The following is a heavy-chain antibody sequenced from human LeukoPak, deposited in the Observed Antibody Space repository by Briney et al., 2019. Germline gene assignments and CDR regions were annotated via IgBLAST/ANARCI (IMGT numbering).Heavy chain of an antibody. CDR3: ARAVTAKVTSESDWFDP. D-gene: IGHD4-17*01. CDR2: IYHSGST. CDR1: GGSISSGGYS. J-gene: IGHJ5*02. Sequence: SQTLSLTCAVSGGSISSGGYSWSWIRQPPGKGLEWIGYIYHSGSTYYNPSLKSRVTISVDRSKHQFSLKLSSVTAADTAVYYCARAVTAKVTSESDWFDPWGQGTLVTVSS. V-gene: IGHV4-30-2*01.